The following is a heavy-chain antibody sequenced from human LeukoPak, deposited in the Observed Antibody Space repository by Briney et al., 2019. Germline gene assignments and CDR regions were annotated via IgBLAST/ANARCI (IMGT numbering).Heavy chain of an antibody. V-gene: IGHV3-7*04. D-gene: IGHD4-17*01. CDR2: IKQDGSEK. CDR1: GFTFSSYW. J-gene: IGHJ5*02. CDR3: ATERGVTINWFDP. Sequence: GGSLRLSCAASGFTFSSYWMSWVRQAPGKGLEGVANIKQDGSEKYYVDSVKGRFTISRDNAKNSLYLQMNSLRAEDTAVYYCATERGVTINWFDPWGQGTLVTVSS.